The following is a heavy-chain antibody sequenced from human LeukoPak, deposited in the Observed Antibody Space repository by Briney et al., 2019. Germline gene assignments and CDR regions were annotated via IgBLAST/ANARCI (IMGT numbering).Heavy chain of an antibody. CDR3: ARGVEYSSGWYFPFEY. Sequence: ASVKVSCKASGYTFTSYYMHWVRQAPGQGREGVGGIIPIFGTLNYAQKFQGRVTITADESTSTVYMELSSLRSDDTALYYCARGVEYSSGWYFPFEYWGQGTLVTVAS. J-gene: IGHJ4*02. CDR1: GYTFTSYY. D-gene: IGHD6-19*01. V-gene: IGHV1-69*13. CDR2: IIPIFGTL.